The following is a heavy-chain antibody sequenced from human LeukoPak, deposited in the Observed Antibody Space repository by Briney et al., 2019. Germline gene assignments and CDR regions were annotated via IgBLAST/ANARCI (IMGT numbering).Heavy chain of an antibody. V-gene: IGHV3-23*01. D-gene: IGHD4/OR15-4a*01. Sequence: GGSLRLSCVASGFIFRNYAMSWVRQAPGEGLEWVSGISDNGGGTYYADSLKGRFTISRDNSKNMLYLQMNSLRAEDAAVYYCAKESGALGAPLYDYWGRGILVTASS. J-gene: IGHJ4*02. CDR3: AKESGALGAPLYDY. CDR1: GFIFRNYA. CDR2: ISDNGGGT.